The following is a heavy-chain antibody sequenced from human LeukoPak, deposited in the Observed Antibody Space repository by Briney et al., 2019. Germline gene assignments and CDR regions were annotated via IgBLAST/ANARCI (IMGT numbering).Heavy chain of an antibody. CDR3: AKPVGATEHYYYYGMDV. D-gene: IGHD1-26*01. CDR1: GFTFSSYA. Sequence: PGGSLRLSCAASGFTFSSYAMSWVRQAPGKGLEWVSAISGSGGSTYYADSVKGRFTISRDNSKNTLYLQMNSLRAEDTTVYYCAKPVGATEHYYYYGMDVWGQGTTVTVSS. V-gene: IGHV3-23*01. J-gene: IGHJ6*02. CDR2: ISGSGGST.